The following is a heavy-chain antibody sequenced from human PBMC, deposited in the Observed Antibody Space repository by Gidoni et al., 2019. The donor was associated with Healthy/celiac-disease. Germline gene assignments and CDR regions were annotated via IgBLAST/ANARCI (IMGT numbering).Heavy chain of an antibody. J-gene: IGHJ5*02. V-gene: IGHV1-2*02. Sequence: QVQLVQSGAEVKKPGASVKVSCKASGYHFTGYYMHCVRQAPGQGLECMGWINPNSGGTNNAQKFQGRVTMTRDTSISTAYMELSRLRSDDTAVYYCASSSLEKNWFDPWGQGTLVTVSS. CDR2: INPNSGGT. CDR3: ASSSLEKNWFDP. D-gene: IGHD1-1*01. CDR1: GYHFTGYY.